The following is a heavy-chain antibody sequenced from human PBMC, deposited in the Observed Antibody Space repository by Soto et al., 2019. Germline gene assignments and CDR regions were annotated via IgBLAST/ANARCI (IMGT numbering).Heavy chain of an antibody. J-gene: IGHJ4*02. D-gene: IGHD6-25*01. CDR1: GFTFSSYG. CDR3: AREGIEAHGFYY. V-gene: IGHV3-33*01. Sequence: PGGSLRLSCAASGFTFSSYGMHWVRQAPGKGLEWVAVIWYDGSNKYYADSVKGRFTISRDNSKNTLYLQMNSLRAEDTAVYYCAREGIEAHGFYYWGQGPLVTFSS. CDR2: IWYDGSNK.